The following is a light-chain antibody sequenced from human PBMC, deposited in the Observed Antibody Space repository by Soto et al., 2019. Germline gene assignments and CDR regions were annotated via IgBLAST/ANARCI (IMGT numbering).Light chain of an antibody. CDR1: SGHSSYA. CDR3: QTWGTGIWV. Sequence: QLVLTQSPSASASLGASVKLTCTLSSGHSSYAIAWHQQQPEKGPRYLMKLNSDGSHSKGDGIPDRFSGSSSGAERYLTISGRQSEDEADYYCQTWGTGIWVFGGGTKLTVL. J-gene: IGLJ3*02. V-gene: IGLV4-69*01. CDR2: LNSDGSH.